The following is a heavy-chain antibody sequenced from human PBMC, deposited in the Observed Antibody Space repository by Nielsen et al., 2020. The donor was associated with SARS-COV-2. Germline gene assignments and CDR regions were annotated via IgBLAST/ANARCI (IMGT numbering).Heavy chain of an antibody. CDR2: LYYSGIT. J-gene: IGHJ6*02. V-gene: IGHV4-59*13. D-gene: IGHD3-3*01. CDR3: ARSHYYDFWSGYYSSGYYYGMDV. Sequence: PGKGLEWIGNLYYSGITNYSPSLRSRLTISLDTSNNQFSLRLTSVTAADTAVYYCARSHYYDFWSGYYSSGYYYGMDVWGQGTTVTVSS.